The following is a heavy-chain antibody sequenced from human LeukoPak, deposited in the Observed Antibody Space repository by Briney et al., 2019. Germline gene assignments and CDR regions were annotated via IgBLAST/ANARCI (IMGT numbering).Heavy chain of an antibody. CDR3: ARIGCSSTSCYGNSVDP. D-gene: IGHD2-2*01. Sequence: ASVKVSCKASGYTFSNYGFNWVRQAPGQGLEWMGWISTYNGNTLYAQKFQGRVTMTTDTSTTTAYMELRSLRSDDTALYYCARIGCSSTSCYGNSVDPWGQGTLVTVSS. V-gene: IGHV1-18*01. CDR2: ISTYNGNT. J-gene: IGHJ5*02. CDR1: GYTFSNYG.